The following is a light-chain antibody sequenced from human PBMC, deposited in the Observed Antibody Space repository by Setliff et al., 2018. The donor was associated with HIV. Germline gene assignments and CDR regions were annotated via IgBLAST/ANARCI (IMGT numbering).Light chain of an antibody. J-gene: IGLJ2*01. CDR3: CSYVSGDTWI. CDR2: DVN. CDR1: ATDVGNYES. Sequence: LAQPASVSGSPGQSITISCTGSATDVGNYESVSWYQHHPGEVPKLIIYDVNKRPSGISNRFSGSKTGNSASLTISGLHTEDEADYYCCSYVSGDTWIFGGGTK. V-gene: IGLV2-23*02.